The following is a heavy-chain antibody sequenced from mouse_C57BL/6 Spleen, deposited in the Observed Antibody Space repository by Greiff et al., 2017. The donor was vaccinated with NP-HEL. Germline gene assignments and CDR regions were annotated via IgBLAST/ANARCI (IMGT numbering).Heavy chain of an antibody. CDR2: INPSNGGT. CDR1: GYTFTSYW. CDR3: AREGSSGYIYYAMDY. Sequence: QVHVKQSGTELVKPGASVKLSCKASGYTFTSYWMHWVKQRPGQGLEWIGNINPSNGGTNYNEKFKSKATLTVDKSSSTAYMQLSSLTSEDSAVYYCAREGSSGYIYYAMDYWGQGTSVTVSS. J-gene: IGHJ4*01. V-gene: IGHV1-53*01. D-gene: IGHD3-2*02.